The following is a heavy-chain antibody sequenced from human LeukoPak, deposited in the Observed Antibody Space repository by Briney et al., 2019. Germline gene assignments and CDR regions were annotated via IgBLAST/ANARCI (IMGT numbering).Heavy chain of an antibody. CDR3: VELGSSTSEL. Sequence: GGSLRLSCAASGFTFSGYWMHWVRQAPGKGLVWVSRINTDGSSTTYADAVKGRFTISRDNAKNTLYLQVNSLRAEDTAVYYCVELGSSTSELWGQGTLVTVSS. V-gene: IGHV3-74*01. J-gene: IGHJ4*02. CDR2: INTDGSST. CDR1: GFTFSGYW. D-gene: IGHD2-2*01.